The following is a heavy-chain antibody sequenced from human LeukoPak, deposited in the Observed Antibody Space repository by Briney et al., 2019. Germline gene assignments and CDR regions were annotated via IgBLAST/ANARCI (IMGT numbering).Heavy chain of an antibody. J-gene: IGHJ5*02. CDR2: IYPGDSDT. D-gene: IGHD2-15*01. V-gene: IGHV5-51*01. CDR3: ARSPPYCSGGSCYPKAFDP. Sequence: GESLKISCKGSGYTFTSDWIAWVRQMPGKRLEYMGIIYPGDSDTRYSPSFEGHVTFSADESTSTAYLQWSSLKASDTAMYYCARSPPYCSGGSCYPKAFDPWGQGTLVTVSS. CDR1: GYTFTSDW.